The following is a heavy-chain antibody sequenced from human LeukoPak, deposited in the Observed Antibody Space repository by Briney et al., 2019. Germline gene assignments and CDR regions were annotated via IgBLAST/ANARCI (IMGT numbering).Heavy chain of an antibody. J-gene: IGHJ6*03. D-gene: IGHD3-22*01. V-gene: IGHV4-4*07. CDR1: GGSISTYC. Sequence: SETLSLTCTVSGGSISTYCWSWIRQPAGKGLEWIGHICTSGSTDYNPSLKSRVTMSVDTSNNEFSLKLNSVTAADTAVYYCARTYDSPGYYSPDYYYMDVWGKGTTVTISS. CDR3: ARTYDSPGYYSPDYYYMDV. CDR2: ICTSGST.